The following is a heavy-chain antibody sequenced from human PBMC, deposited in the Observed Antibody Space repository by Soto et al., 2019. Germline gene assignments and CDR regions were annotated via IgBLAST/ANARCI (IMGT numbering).Heavy chain of an antibody. Sequence: GGSLRLSCAASGFTFSSYGMNWVRQAPGKGLEWVSSISSSSSYIYYADSVKGRFTISRDNAKNSLYLQMNRLRAEDTAVYYCARARGAVTTLVDYWGQGTLVTVSS. CDR3: ARARGAVTTLVDY. D-gene: IGHD4-17*01. V-gene: IGHV3-21*01. CDR2: ISSSSSYI. J-gene: IGHJ4*02. CDR1: GFTFSSYG.